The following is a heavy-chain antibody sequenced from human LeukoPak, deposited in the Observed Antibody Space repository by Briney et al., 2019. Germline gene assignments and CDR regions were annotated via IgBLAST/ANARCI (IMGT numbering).Heavy chain of an antibody. Sequence: SETLSLTCAVYGGSFSGYYWSWIRQPPGKGLEWIGEINHSGSTNYNPSLKSRVTISVDTSKNQFSLKLSSVTAADPAVYYCARGRGYCTNGVCPRYYYYYMDVWGKGTTVTVSS. CDR1: GGSFSGYY. V-gene: IGHV4-34*01. J-gene: IGHJ6*03. CDR2: INHSGST. D-gene: IGHD2-8*01. CDR3: ARGRGYCTNGVCPRYYYYYMDV.